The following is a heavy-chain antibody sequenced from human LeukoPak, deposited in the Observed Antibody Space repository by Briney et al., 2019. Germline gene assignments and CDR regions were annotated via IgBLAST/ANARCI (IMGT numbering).Heavy chain of an antibody. CDR3: ARENPDFWSGYPGDAFDI. Sequence: PRGSLRLSCAASGFTFSSYWMSWVRQAPGKGLEWVANIKQDGSEKYYVDSVKGRFTISRDNAKNSLYLQMNSLRAEDTAVYYCARENPDFWSGYPGDAFDIWGQGTMVTVSS. J-gene: IGHJ3*02. D-gene: IGHD3-3*01. CDR1: GFTFSSYW. CDR2: IKQDGSEK. V-gene: IGHV3-7*01.